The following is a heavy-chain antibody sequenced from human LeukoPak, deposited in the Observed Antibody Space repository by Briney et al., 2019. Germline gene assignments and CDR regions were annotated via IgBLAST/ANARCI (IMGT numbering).Heavy chain of an antibody. V-gene: IGHV4-38-2*02. CDR3: ARDLGYSGYARDQGGNMDV. CDR2: IHHSGIT. CDR1: DYSISNTYY. D-gene: IGHD5-12*01. J-gene: IGHJ6*03. Sequence: TSETLSLTCTVSDYSISNTYYWGWIRQPPGKGLEWIGNIHHSGITNYNPSLKSRVTISVDKSKNQFSLKLSSVTAADTAVYYCARDLGYSGYARDQGGNMDVWGKGTTVTVSS.